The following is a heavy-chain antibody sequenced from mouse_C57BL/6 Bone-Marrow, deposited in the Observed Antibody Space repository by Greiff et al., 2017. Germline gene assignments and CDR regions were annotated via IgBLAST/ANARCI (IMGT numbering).Heavy chain of an antibody. Sequence: EVMLVESEGGLVQPGSSMKLSCTASGFPFSDYYMAWVRQVPEKGLEWVANINYDGSSTYYLDSLKSRFIISRDNAKNILYLQMSSLKSEDTATYYCARDDYYGRADFDYWGQGTTLTVSS. CDR2: INYDGSST. CDR3: ARDDYYGRADFDY. D-gene: IGHD1-1*01. J-gene: IGHJ2*01. V-gene: IGHV5-16*01. CDR1: GFPFSDYY.